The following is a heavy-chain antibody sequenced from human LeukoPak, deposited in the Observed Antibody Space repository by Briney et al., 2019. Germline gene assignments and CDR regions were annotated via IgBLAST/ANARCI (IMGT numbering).Heavy chain of an antibody. V-gene: IGHV4-4*02. J-gene: IGHJ4*02. CDR3: ARSPTKRVPEDY. Sequence: SEALSLTCTVSSGSIFNNNWWSWVRQPPGKGLEWIGQIFHSGSTSYSPSLKSRVTISMDKSKNQISLRLTSVTAADTAVYYCARSPTKRVPEDYWGQGTLVTVSS. CDR1: SGSIFNNNW. CDR2: IFHSGST. D-gene: IGHD2-2*01.